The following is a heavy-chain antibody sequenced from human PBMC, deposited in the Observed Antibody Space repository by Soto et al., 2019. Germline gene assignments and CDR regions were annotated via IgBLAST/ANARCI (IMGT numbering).Heavy chain of an antibody. Sequence: VSCKASGGTFCSYAISWVRQAPGQGLEWMGGIIPIFGTANYAQKFQGRVTITADESTSTAYMELSSLRSEDTAVYYCARDRMDSSSFNSLYYYYGMDVWGQGTTVTVSS. D-gene: IGHD6-13*01. CDR3: ARDRMDSSSFNSLYYYYGMDV. V-gene: IGHV1-69*01. CDR2: IIPIFGTA. CDR1: GGTFCSYA. J-gene: IGHJ6*02.